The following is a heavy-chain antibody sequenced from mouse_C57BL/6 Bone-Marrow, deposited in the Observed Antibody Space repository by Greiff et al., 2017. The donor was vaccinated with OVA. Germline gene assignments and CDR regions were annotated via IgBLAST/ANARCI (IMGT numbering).Heavy chain of an antibody. D-gene: IGHD1-1*01. V-gene: IGHV1-19*01. CDR3: ASGGYYGSSDVRFAY. J-gene: IGHJ3*01. CDR1: GYTFTDYY. CDR2: INPYNGGT. Sequence: VQLQQSGPVLVKPGASVKMSCKASGYTFTDYYMNWVKQSHGKSLEWIGVINPYNGGTSYNQKFKGKATLTVDKSSSTAYMELNSLTSEDSAVYYCASGGYYGSSDVRFAYWGQGTLVTVSA.